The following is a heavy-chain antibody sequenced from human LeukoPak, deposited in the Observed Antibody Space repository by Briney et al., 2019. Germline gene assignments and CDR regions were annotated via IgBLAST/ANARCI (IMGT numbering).Heavy chain of an antibody. CDR2: ISGSGDST. CDR3: VRGYDDDLDY. Sequence: GGSLRLSCVTSGFTLSSYAMTWVRQAPHKGLEWVSGISGSGDSTYYADSVKGRFTMSRDNSKNTLYLQMSSLRAEDTAVYYCVRGYDDDLDYLGQGTLVTVSS. J-gene: IGHJ4*02. D-gene: IGHD5-12*01. V-gene: IGHV3-23*01. CDR1: GFTLSSYA.